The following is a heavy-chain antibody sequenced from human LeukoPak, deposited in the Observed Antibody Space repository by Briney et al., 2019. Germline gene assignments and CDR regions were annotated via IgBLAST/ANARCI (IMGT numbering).Heavy chain of an antibody. Sequence: PGGTLCFSCATSTFICSNFWMSWVRQGPGQGLEWVINIKQDGREKYYEDSVKGRITISRDDAKNALYLQMNSLRAEDTAIYYCSRYRQGLLPFESWGQGTLVTVSS. CDR3: SRYRQGLLPFES. CDR1: TFICSNFW. D-gene: IGHD3/OR15-3a*01. CDR2: IKQDGREK. V-gene: IGHV3-7*03. J-gene: IGHJ4*02.